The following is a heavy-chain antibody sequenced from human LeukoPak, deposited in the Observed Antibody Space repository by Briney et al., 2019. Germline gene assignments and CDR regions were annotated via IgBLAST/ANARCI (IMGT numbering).Heavy chain of an antibody. D-gene: IGHD1-1*01. CDR2: INPNSGGT. Sequence: GVSVKVSCKASGYTFTGYYMHWVRQAPGQGLEWMGWINPNSGGTNYAQKFQGRVTMTRDTSISTAYMELSRQRSDDTAVYYCARDFSRTTGTTIMFDPWGQGTLVTVSS. CDR1: GYTFTGYY. J-gene: IGHJ5*02. CDR3: ARDFSRTTGTTIMFDP. V-gene: IGHV1-2*02.